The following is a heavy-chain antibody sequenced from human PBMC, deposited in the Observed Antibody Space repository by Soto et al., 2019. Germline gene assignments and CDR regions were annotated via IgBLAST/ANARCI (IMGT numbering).Heavy chain of an antibody. D-gene: IGHD2-15*01. CDR1: GFSLSTRGVA. V-gene: IGHV2-5*02. CDR2: IYWDEDR. Sequence: QITLKESGPTLVKPTQTLTLTCTFSGFSLSTRGVAVGWFRQPPGKALEWLALIYWDEDRWYSPSLKSRPTITDDTSKNHVVLTKTNMYPVDTATYYGANRPCCCAYDSGYRGQGTLVSVSS. J-gene: IGHJ4*02. CDR3: ANRPCCCAYDSGY.